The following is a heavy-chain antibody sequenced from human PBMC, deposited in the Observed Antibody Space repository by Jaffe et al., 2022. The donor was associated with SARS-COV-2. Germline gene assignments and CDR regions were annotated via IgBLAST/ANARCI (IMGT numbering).Heavy chain of an antibody. CDR2: ISYDGSNK. J-gene: IGHJ4*02. CDR1: GFTFSSYG. Sequence: QVQLVESGGGVVQPGRSLRLSCAASGFTFSSYGMHWVRQAPGKGLEWVAVISYDGSNKYYADSVKGRFTISRDNSKNTLYLQMNSLRAEDTAVYYCAKDRIVGASAYFDYWGQGTLVTVSS. V-gene: IGHV3-30*18. D-gene: IGHD1-26*01. CDR3: AKDRIVGASAYFDY.